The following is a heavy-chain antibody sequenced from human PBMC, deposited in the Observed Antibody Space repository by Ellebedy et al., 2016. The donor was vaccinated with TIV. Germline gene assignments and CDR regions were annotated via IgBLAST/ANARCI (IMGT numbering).Heavy chain of an antibody. CDR1: GYTFASYN. CDR2: INPSSSLK. J-gene: IGHJ4*02. Sequence: ASVQVSCXASGYTFASYNMHWVRQAPGQGLVWMGKINPSSSLKRYAKKFQGRVTMTRDTSTSTLYMELSSLRSEDTAVYYCLRDLNWIFGDVWGQGTLVTVSS. D-gene: IGHD1-1*01. CDR3: LRDLNWIFGDV. V-gene: IGHV1-46*01.